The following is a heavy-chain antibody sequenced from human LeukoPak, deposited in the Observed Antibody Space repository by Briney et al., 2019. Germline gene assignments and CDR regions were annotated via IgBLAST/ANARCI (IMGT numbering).Heavy chain of an antibody. V-gene: IGHV4-34*01. CDR2: INHSGST. D-gene: IGHD6-13*01. J-gene: IGHJ5*02. Sequence: SETLSLTCAVYGGSFSGYYWSWIRQPPGKGLEWIGEINHSGSTNYNPSLKSRVTISVDTSKNQFSPKLSTVTAADTAVYYCARRGAAAGTTWFDPWGQGTLVTVSS. CDR3: ARRGAAAGTTWFDP. CDR1: GGSFSGYY.